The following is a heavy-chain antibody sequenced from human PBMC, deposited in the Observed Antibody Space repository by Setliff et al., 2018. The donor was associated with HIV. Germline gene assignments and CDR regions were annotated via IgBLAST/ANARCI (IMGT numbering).Heavy chain of an antibody. J-gene: IGHJ1*01. CDR2: FDPEDGET. CDR1: GYTLTELS. Sequence: ASVKVSCKISGYTLTELSIHWVRQAPGKGLEWMANFDPEDGETFYAQKFQGRLTMTEDTSTDTAYMELSSLRSDDTAMYYCATDPGYSSTWYSESFQHWGQGTAVTVPQ. D-gene: IGHD6-13*01. CDR3: ATDPGYSSTWYSESFQH. V-gene: IGHV1-24*01.